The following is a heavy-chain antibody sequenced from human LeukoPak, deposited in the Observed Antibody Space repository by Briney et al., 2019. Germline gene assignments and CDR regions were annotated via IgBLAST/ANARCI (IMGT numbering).Heavy chain of an antibody. D-gene: IGHD3-10*01. CDR2: ISAYNGNT. Sequence: ASVKVSCKASGYTFTIYGISWVRQAPGQGLEWMGWISAYNGNTNYAQKLQGRVTMTTDTSTSTAYMELRSLRFDDTAVYYCARDPGSGSYYSLFDYWGQGTLVTVSS. J-gene: IGHJ4*02. CDR3: ARDPGSGSYYSLFDY. V-gene: IGHV1-18*01. CDR1: GYTFTIYG.